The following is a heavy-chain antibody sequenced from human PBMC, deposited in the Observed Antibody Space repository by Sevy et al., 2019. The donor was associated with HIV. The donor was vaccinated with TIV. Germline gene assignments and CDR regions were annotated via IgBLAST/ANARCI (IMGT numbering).Heavy chain of an antibody. CDR3: AGENAWGRGYS. CDR1: GGSITSLY. J-gene: IGHJ4*02. Sequence: SETLSLTCTVSGGSITSLYWNWIRQPPGKGLEWIANIYYNGHINYNPSLRSRVTLALDTSKNQFSLRLSSVTAADTAMYYCAGENAWGRGYSWGQGTLVTVSS. V-gene: IGHV4-59*11. D-gene: IGHD1-26*01. CDR2: IYYNGHI.